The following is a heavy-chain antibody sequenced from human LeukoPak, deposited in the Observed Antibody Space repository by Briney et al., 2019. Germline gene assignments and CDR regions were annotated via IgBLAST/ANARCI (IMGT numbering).Heavy chain of an antibody. J-gene: IGHJ3*02. Sequence: GGSLRLSCAASGFTFSDYYMSWIRQAPGKGLEWVSYISSSGSTIYYADSVKGRFTISRDNAKNSLYLQMNSLRAEDTAVYYCATDPDLRYFDWGDAFDIWGQGTMVTVSS. V-gene: IGHV3-11*04. D-gene: IGHD3-9*01. CDR3: ATDPDLRYFDWGDAFDI. CDR2: ISSSGSTI. CDR1: GFTFSDYY.